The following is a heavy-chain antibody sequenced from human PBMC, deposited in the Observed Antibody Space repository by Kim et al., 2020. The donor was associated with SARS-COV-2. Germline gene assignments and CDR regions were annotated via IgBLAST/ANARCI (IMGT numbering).Heavy chain of an antibody. CDR1: GFTFSTYW. CDR2: INSDGSTT. J-gene: IGHJ6*03. CDR3: ARNYHCSGNMDV. V-gene: IGHV3-74*01. D-gene: IGHD3-10*01. Sequence: GGSLRLSCAASGFTFSTYWMHWVRQAPGKGLVWVSRINSDGSTTNYADSVKGRFTVSRDNAENTLYLQMNSLRADDTALYYCARNYHCSGNMDVWGKGTT.